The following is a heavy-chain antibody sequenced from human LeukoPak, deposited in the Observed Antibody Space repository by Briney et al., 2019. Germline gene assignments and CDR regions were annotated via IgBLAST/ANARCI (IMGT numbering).Heavy chain of an antibody. V-gene: IGHV3-11*01. CDR1: GFTFSDYY. J-gene: IGHJ3*01. D-gene: IGHD2/OR15-2a*01. CDR3: AKGFSNPYP. CDR2: ISSSGSTI. Sequence: SGGSLRLSCAASGFTFSDYYMSWIRQAPGKGLEWVSYISSSGSTIYYADSAKGRFTLSRDISKNTLYLQMNSLRADDTAMYYCAKGFSNPYPWGQGTMVTVSS.